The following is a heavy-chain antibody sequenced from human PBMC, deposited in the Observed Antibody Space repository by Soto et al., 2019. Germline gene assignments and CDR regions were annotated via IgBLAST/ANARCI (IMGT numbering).Heavy chain of an antibody. V-gene: IGHV1-18*01. D-gene: IGHD6-25*01. J-gene: IGHJ3*02. CDR2: ISAYNGNT. Sequence: ASVKVSCKASGYTFTSYGISWVRQAPGQGLEWMGWISAYNGNTNYAQKLQGRVTMTTDTSTSTAYMELRSLRSDDTAVYYCARDLNPRIAARQNLDAFDIWGQGTMVTVSS. CDR1: GYTFTSYG. CDR3: ARDLNPRIAARQNLDAFDI.